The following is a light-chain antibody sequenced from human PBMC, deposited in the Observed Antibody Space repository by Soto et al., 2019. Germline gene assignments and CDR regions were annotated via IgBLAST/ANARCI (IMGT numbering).Light chain of an antibody. Sequence: EIVLTQSPGTLSSSPGEGVTLSCRASETIRSNYLAWYQKKPGQAPRLLIFGASTRAACIPDKVSGSGSGTDCTLTISSLETEDFAEYYFQQYGSSPTFTFGPGT. CDR2: GAS. J-gene: IGKJ3*01. CDR3: QQYGSSPTFT. V-gene: IGKV3-20*01. CDR1: ETIRSNY.